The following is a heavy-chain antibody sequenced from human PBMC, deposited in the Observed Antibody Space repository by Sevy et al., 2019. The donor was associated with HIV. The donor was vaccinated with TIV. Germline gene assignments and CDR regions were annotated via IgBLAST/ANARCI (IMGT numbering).Heavy chain of an antibody. CDR2: ISGSGGTT. CDR3: AKSAGRGDYNQYFDY. CDR1: GFTFSSCV. J-gene: IGHJ4*02. V-gene: IGHV3-23*01. D-gene: IGHD3-9*01. Sequence: GGSLRLSCAASGFTFSSCVMSWVRQAPGKGLEWVSGISGSGGTTYYTDSLKGRFTISRDNSKNTLYLQMNSLRAEDTAVYYCAKSAGRGDYNQYFDYWGQGTLVTVSS.